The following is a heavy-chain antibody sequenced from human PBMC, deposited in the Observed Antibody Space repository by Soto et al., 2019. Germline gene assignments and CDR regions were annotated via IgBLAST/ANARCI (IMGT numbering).Heavy chain of an antibody. D-gene: IGHD2-8*02. J-gene: IGHJ3*02. CDR2: IAIGGGPT. Sequence: ASLSLSCAASGPTFSSYSMNWVRHAPGKGLGGLSYIAIGGGPTYNADAVQGRFTISRDNAKGSLYLQMDSLRDEDTAVYYCARDTGYAFDIWGQGTVVTVSS. CDR1: GPTFSSYS. CDR3: ARDTGYAFDI. V-gene: IGHV3-48*02.